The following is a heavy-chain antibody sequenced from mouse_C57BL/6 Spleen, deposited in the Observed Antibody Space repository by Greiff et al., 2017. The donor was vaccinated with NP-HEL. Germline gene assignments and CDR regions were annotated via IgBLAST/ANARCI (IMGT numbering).Heavy chain of an antibody. Sequence: QVQLKQPGAELVRPGSSVKLSCKASGYTFTSYWMHWVKQRPIQGLEWIGNIDPSDSETHYNQKFKDKATLTVDKSSSTAYMQLSSLTSEDSAVYYCARRGPYAMDYWGQGTSVTVSS. CDR1: GYTFTSYW. J-gene: IGHJ4*01. V-gene: IGHV1-52*01. CDR3: ARRGPYAMDY. CDR2: IDPSDSET.